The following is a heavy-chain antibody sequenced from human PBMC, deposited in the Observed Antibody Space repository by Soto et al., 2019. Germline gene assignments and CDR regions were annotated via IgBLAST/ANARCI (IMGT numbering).Heavy chain of an antibody. J-gene: IGHJ4*02. D-gene: IGHD3-16*01. CDR3: ARDRGGYYFDY. CDR2: ISGYNGNT. Sequence: QVQLVQSGAEVKKPGASVKVSCKASGYTFSNHGISWVRQAPGQGLQWVGWISGYNGNTNFAQKLQGRVTMTTDTSTSTVYMELSSLRSEDTAVYYCARDRGGYYFDYWGQGTLVTVSS. V-gene: IGHV1-18*01. CDR1: GYTFSNHG.